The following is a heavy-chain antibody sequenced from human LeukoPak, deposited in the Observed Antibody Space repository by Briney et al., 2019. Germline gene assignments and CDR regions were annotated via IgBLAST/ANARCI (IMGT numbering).Heavy chain of an antibody. J-gene: IGHJ4*01. V-gene: IGHV3-7*01. Sequence: GGSLRLSCAASGFTFRNFWMSWVRQAPGKGLEWVASINQDQSAKFYVDSVRGRFTISRDNTQNSLFLQMNSLRAEDTAFYYCAKLLRDVTIYDFWGQGALVTVSS. CDR3: AKLLRDVTIYDF. CDR2: INQDQSAK. D-gene: IGHD4-23*01. CDR1: GFTFRNFW.